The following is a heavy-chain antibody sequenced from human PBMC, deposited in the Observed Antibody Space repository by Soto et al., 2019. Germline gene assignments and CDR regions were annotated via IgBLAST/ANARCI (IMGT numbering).Heavy chain of an antibody. Sequence: QVQLQQWGAGLLKPSETLSLTCAVYGGSFSGYYWSWIRQPPGKGLAWIGEINHSGSTNYNPSLKGRVTISVDTSKNQFSLKLSSVTAADTAVYYCARGIGDSSSISYWYFDLWGRGTLVTVSS. V-gene: IGHV4-34*01. J-gene: IGHJ2*01. CDR2: INHSGST. CDR1: GGSFSGYY. D-gene: IGHD6-6*01. CDR3: ARGIGDSSSISYWYFDL.